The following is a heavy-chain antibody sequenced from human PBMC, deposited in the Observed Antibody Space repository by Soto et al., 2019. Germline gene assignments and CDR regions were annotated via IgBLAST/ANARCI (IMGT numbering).Heavy chain of an antibody. J-gene: IGHJ3*02. Sequence: GGSLRLSCAASGFTFSSYGMHWVRQAPGKGLEWVAVIWYDGSNKYYADSVKGRFTISRDNSKNTLYLQMNSLRAEDTAVYYCAREAVGSGYTDAFDIWGQGTMVTVSS. D-gene: IGHD3-3*01. CDR1: GFTFSSYG. V-gene: IGHV3-33*01. CDR3: AREAVGSGYTDAFDI. CDR2: IWYDGSNK.